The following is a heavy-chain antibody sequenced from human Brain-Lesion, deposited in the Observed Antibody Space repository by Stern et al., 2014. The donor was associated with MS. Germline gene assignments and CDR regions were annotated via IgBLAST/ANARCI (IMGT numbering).Heavy chain of an antibody. CDR2: VYYSGSF. V-gene: IGHV4-39*01. CDR1: GGSISRSTYY. Sequence: VQLVESGPGLVKPSETLSLTCTVSGGSISRSTYYWGWLRLSPGKGLEWIGSVYYSGSFFYTPSLKSGVTISVHMSTNQFSLQLASVTAADTGLYYCARASGLFEYWGQGVLVTVSS. CDR3: ARASGLFEY. D-gene: IGHD3-16*01. J-gene: IGHJ4*02.